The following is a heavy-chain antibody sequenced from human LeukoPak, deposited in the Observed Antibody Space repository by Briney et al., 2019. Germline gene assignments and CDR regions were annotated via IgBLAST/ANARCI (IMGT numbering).Heavy chain of an antibody. CDR3: AAVVRSGSHNWFGP. CDR1: GGSISSSSYY. D-gene: IGHD3-10*01. J-gene: IGHJ5*02. CDR2: IYYSGST. V-gene: IGHV4-39*01. Sequence: PSETLSLTCTVSGGSISSSSYYWGWIRQPPGKGLEWIGSIYYSGSTYYNPSLKSRVTISVDTSKNQFSLKLSSVTAADTAVYYCAAVVRSGSHNWFGPWGQGTLVTVSS.